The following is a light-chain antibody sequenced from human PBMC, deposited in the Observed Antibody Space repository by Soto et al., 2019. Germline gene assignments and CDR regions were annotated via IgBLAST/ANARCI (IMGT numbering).Light chain of an antibody. CDR3: AAWDDSLSGL. J-gene: IGLJ2*01. V-gene: IGLV1-47*01. Sequence: QSVLTQPPSASGTPGQRVTISCSGSSSNIGSNYLYWYQQLPGTAPKLLIYRNNQRPSGVRDRFSGSKSGTSASLAISGLRSEDEADYYCAAWDDSLSGLFGGGTKLTVL. CDR2: RNN. CDR1: SSNIGSNY.